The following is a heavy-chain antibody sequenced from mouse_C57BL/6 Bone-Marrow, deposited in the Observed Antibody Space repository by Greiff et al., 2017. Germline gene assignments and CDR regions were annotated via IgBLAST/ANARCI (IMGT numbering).Heavy chain of an antibody. CDR3: ENDLLWLRRYYYSMDN. Sequence: VQLQQSGPELVKPGASVKMFCKASGYTFTDYNMHWVKQRHGKSLEWVGYINPNNGGTSYNQKSKGKATLTVNKSSSTAYMELRSLTSEDSAVYYCENDLLWLRRYYYSMDNGGRGTSVTVSA. CDR1: GYTFTDYN. CDR2: INPNNGGT. D-gene: IGHD2-2*01. V-gene: IGHV1-22*01. J-gene: IGHJ4*01.